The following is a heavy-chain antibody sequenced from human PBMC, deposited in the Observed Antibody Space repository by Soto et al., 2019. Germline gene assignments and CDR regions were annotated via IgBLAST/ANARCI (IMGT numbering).Heavy chain of an antibody. CDR3: AAGVGSSWEYYYYGMDV. CDR2: IVVGSGNT. CDR1: GFTFTSSA. J-gene: IGHJ6*02. Sequence: SVKVSCKASGFTFTSSAVQWVRQARGQRLEWIGWIVVGSGNTNYAQKFQERVTITRDMSTSTAYMELSSLRAEDTAVYYCAAGVGSSWEYYYYGMDVWGQGTTVTVSS. V-gene: IGHV1-58*01. D-gene: IGHD6-13*01.